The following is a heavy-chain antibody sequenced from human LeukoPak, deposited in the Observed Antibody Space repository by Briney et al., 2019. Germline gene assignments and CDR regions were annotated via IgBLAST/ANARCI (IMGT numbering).Heavy chain of an antibody. Sequence: GGSLRLSCAASGFTVSSTYMSWVRQAPGKGLEWVSAISGSGGSTYYADSVKGRFTISRDNSKNTLYLQMNSLRAEDTAVYYCAKAQAVGASLDYWGQGTLVTVSS. J-gene: IGHJ4*02. V-gene: IGHV3-23*01. CDR3: AKAQAVGASLDY. CDR2: ISGSGGST. CDR1: GFTVSSTY. D-gene: IGHD1-26*01.